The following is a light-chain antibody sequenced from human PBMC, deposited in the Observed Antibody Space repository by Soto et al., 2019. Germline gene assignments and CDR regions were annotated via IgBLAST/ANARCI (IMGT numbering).Light chain of an antibody. V-gene: IGLV2-8*01. CDR2: EVS. J-gene: IGLJ2*01. CDR3: SSYAASNNLGV. CDR1: SSDVGGYNY. Sequence: QSALTQPPSASGSPGQSVTISCIGTSSDVGGYNYVSWYQQHPGKAPKLMLYEVSQRPSGVPDRFSGSKSGNTASLTVSGLQAEDAADYYCSSYAASNNLGVFGGGTKLTV.